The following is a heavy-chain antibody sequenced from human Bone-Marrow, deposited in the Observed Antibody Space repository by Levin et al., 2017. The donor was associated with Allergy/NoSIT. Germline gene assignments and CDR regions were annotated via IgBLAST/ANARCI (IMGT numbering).Heavy chain of an antibody. CDR3: ARVDTFMSNDAFDI. Sequence: GESLKISCAASGFSFSRYWMSWVRQAPGKGLEWVASIKQDGSEKHHVDSVKGRFTVSRDNAKNTLYLQMNSLRAEDTAVYYCARVDTFMSNDAFDIWGQGTMVTVSS. CDR2: IKQDGSEK. V-gene: IGHV3-7*01. D-gene: IGHD5-18*01. J-gene: IGHJ3*02. CDR1: GFSFSRYW.